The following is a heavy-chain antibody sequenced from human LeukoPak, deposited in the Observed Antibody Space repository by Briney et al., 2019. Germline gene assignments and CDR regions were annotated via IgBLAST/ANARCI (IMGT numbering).Heavy chain of an antibody. CDR1: GYSFSSDW. Sequence: GESLKISCKASGYSFSSDWIAWVRQIPGKGLEWMGIIFPIDSETTYSPSFQGQVTISADKSISTAYLQWSSLKASDTAMYYCARHNVDTAMVSVGAKYYYYYMDVWGKGTTVTVSS. CDR2: IFPIDSET. J-gene: IGHJ6*03. CDR3: ARHNVDTAMVSVGAKYYYYYMDV. V-gene: IGHV5-51*01. D-gene: IGHD5-18*01.